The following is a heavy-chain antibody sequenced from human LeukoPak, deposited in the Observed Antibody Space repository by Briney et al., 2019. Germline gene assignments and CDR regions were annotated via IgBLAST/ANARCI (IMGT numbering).Heavy chain of an antibody. D-gene: IGHD6-13*01. CDR2: INHSGST. Sequence: SETLSLTCAVYGGSFSGYYWSWIRQPPGKGLEWIGEINHSGSTNYNPSLKSRVTISVDTSKNQFSLKLSSVTAADTAVYYCASWEAASYYYYYMDVWGKGTTVTVSS. J-gene: IGHJ6*03. CDR3: ASWEAASYYYYYMDV. V-gene: IGHV4-34*01. CDR1: GGSFSGYY.